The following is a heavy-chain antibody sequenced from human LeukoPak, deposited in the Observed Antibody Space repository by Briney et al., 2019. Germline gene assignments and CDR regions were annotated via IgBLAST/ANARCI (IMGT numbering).Heavy chain of an antibody. D-gene: IGHD2-2*01. CDR3: ARALGYCSSTSCYLFLYPTYYYYMDV. J-gene: IGHJ6*03. V-gene: IGHV1-8*01. CDR1: GYTFTRND. CDR2: MNPNSGNT. Sequence: ASVKVPCKASGYTFTRNDINWVRQATGQGLEWMGWMNPNSGNTGYAQKFQGRVTMTRNTSISTAYMELSSLRSEDTAVYYCARALGYCSSTSCYLFLYPTYYYYMDVWGKGTTVTISS.